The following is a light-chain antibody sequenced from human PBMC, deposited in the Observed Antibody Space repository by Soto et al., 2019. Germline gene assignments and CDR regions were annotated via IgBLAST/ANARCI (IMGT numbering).Light chain of an antibody. CDR2: GAF. V-gene: IGKV3-20*01. J-gene: IGKJ2*01. CDR3: PQYGSSPQT. CDR1: QSVSSSY. Sequence: EMVLTQSPGTLSLSPGERATLSCRASQSVSSSYLAWYQQKPCQAPRLLIYGAFSRATGIPGRFSGSGSGTDLTLTSSRLEPEDFAYYYCPQYGSSPQTVGRGTKLEIK.